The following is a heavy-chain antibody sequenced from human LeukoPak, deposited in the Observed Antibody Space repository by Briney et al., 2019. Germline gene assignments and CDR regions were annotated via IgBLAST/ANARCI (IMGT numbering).Heavy chain of an antibody. CDR3: ARDHAYSMGAYRYYYYMDV. CDR2: IYSSGTT. J-gene: IGHJ6*03. CDR1: GGSISSYY. V-gene: IGHV4-59*12. D-gene: IGHD1-26*01. Sequence: SETLSLTCTVSGGSISSYYWSWIRQPPGKGLEWIGYIYSSGTTNYNPSLKSRVIMSIDTSKNQFSLKLHSVTAADTAVYYCARDHAYSMGAYRYYYYMDVWGNGTTVTVSS.